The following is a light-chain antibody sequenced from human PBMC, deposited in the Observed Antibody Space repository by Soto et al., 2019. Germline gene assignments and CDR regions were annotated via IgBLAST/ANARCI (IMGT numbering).Light chain of an antibody. CDR2: AAS. CDR1: QRVSSH. J-gene: IGKJ3*01. Sequence: ETVMTQSPVTLSVSPGATATLSCRASQRVSSHLAWYQQKPGQAPRLLIYAASTRATGIPARFSGSGSGTDFTLTISSLQPDDFATYYCQQYNSYFGPGTKVDIK. V-gene: IGKV3-15*01. CDR3: QQYNSY.